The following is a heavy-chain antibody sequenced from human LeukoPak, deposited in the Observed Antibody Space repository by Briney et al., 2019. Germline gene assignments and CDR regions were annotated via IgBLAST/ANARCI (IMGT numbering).Heavy chain of an antibody. Sequence: GGSLRLSCAASGFTFSSYSMNWVRQAPGKGLEWVSSISSSGSYIYYADSVKGRFTISRDNAKNSLYLQMNSLRAEDTAVYYCARGGSSWYEEGDYWGQGTLVTVSS. CDR3: ARGGSSWYEEGDY. V-gene: IGHV3-21*01. CDR2: ISSSGSYI. J-gene: IGHJ4*02. CDR1: GFTFSSYS. D-gene: IGHD6-13*01.